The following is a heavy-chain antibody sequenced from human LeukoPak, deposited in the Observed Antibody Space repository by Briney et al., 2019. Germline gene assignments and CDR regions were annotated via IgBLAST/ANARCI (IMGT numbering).Heavy chain of an antibody. CDR2: ISWNSGSI. D-gene: IGHD5-24*01. CDR3: AKGRGRWLQLFDY. Sequence: GGSLRLSCAASGFTFDDYAMHWVRQAPGKGLEWVSGISWNSGSIGYADSVKGRFTISRDNAKNSLYLQMNSLRAEDTALYYCAKGRGRWLQLFDYWGQGTLVTVSS. J-gene: IGHJ4*02. V-gene: IGHV3-9*01. CDR1: GFTFDDYA.